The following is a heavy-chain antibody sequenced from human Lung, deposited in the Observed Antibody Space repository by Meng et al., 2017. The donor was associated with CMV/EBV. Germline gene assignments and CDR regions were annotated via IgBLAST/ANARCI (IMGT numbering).Heavy chain of an antibody. CDR2: ISGSGGST. CDR1: GFTFSSYA. D-gene: IGHD2-2*01. Sequence: ESXKISXXASGFTFSSYAMSWVRQAPGKGLEWVSAISGSGGSTYYADSVKGRFTISRDNSKNTLYLQMNSLRAEDTAVYYCAKVVVPAAMRNWFDPWGQEXLVTVSS. J-gene: IGHJ5*02. V-gene: IGHV3-23*01. CDR3: AKVVVPAAMRNWFDP.